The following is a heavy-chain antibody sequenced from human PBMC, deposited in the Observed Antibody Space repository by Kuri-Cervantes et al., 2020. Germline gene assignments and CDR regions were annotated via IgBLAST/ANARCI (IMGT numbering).Heavy chain of an antibody. CDR3: ATARVSSGSYYYTYYYYYMDV. D-gene: IGHD3-10*01. CDR1: GYTFSRYD. V-gene: IGHV1-8*01. J-gene: IGHJ6*03. CDR2: MNPNSGNT. Sequence: ASVKVSCKASGYTFSRYDINWVRQATGQGLEWMGWMNPNSGNTGYAQKFQGRVTMTRSTSISTAYMELSSPRSEDTAVYYCATARVSSGSYYYTYYYYYMDVWGKGTTVTVSS.